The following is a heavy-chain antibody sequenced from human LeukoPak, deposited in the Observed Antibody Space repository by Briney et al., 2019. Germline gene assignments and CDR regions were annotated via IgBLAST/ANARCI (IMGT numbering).Heavy chain of an antibody. Sequence: PGGSLSLSCAASGFTFSYYELIWVRQAPGKGLEWISYITGGSTTKNYAAFVKRRFIISRDNAKNSLYLQMNSLRDEDTATYYCARDGDIAVATAPYYFHYWGQGVLITVSS. CDR2: ITGGSTTK. V-gene: IGHV3-48*03. CDR3: ARDGDIAVATAPYYFHY. CDR1: GFTFSYYE. J-gene: IGHJ4*02. D-gene: IGHD6-19*01.